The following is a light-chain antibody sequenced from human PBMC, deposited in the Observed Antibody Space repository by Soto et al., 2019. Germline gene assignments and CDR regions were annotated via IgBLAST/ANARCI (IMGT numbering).Light chain of an antibody. V-gene: IGLV1-51*01. CDR2: DDD. J-gene: IGLJ3*02. CDR3: GTWHSTLSVEWV. CDR1: NFNIGANS. Sequence: QSVLTQPPSVSAAPGQKVTISCSGSNFNIGANSVSWYQHLPGTAPKVVIYDDDKRPSGIPDRFSGSKSGTSATLDITGLQIGDEADYYCGTWHSTLSVEWVFGGGTKVTVL.